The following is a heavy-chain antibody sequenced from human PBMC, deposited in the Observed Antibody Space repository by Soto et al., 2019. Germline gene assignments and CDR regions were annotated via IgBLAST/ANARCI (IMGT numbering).Heavy chain of an antibody. CDR2: IYYSGST. Sequence: SETLSLTCTVSGGSISSYYWSWIRQPPGKGLEWIGYIYYSGSTNYNPSLKSRVTISVDTSKNQFSLKLSSVTAADTAVYYCARGGERSWIQLLSWGQGTLVTVSS. D-gene: IGHD5-18*01. CDR3: ARGGERSWIQLLS. CDR1: GGSISSYY. J-gene: IGHJ5*02. V-gene: IGHV4-59*08.